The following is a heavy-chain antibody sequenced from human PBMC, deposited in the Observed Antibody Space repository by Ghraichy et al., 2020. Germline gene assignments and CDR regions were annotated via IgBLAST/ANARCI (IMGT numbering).Heavy chain of an antibody. J-gene: IGHJ4*02. Sequence: SETLSLTCTVSGGSISSSSYYWGWIRQPPGKGLEWIGSMYSSGTTYYNPSLKSRVTISVDTSKNQFSLKLSSVTAADTAVYYCERLASAVPAKDYWGQGTLVTVSS. CDR3: ERLASAVPAKDY. D-gene: IGHD2-21*02. V-gene: IGHV4-39*01. CDR1: GGSISSSSYY. CDR2: MYSSGTT.